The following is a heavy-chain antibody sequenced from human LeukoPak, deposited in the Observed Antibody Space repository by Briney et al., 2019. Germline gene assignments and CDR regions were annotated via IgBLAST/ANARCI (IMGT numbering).Heavy chain of an antibody. CDR1: GYTFTSYY. D-gene: IGHD6-13*01. V-gene: IGHV1-46*01. Sequence: ASVKVSRKASGYTFTSYYMHWVRQAPGQGLEWMGIINPSGGSTSYAQKFQGRVTMTRDTSTSTVYMELSSLRSEDTAVYYCARDPGIAVAGPPYWYFDLWGRGTLVTVSS. CDR2: INPSGGST. CDR3: ARDPGIAVAGPPYWYFDL. J-gene: IGHJ2*01.